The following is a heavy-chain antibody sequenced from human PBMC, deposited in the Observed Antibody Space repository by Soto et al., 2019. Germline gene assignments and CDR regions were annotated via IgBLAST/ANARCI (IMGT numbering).Heavy chain of an antibody. J-gene: IGHJ6*02. CDR2: IDPSDSYT. Sequence: PGESLKISCKGSGYSFTSYWISWVRQMPGKGLEWMGRIDPSDSYTNYNPSFQGHVTISADKSISTAYLQWSSLKASDTAMYYCARPPPRVPAAPYYSADYGMDVWGQGTTVTVSS. V-gene: IGHV5-10-1*01. D-gene: IGHD2-2*01. CDR3: ARPPPRVPAAPYYSADYGMDV. CDR1: GYSFTSYW.